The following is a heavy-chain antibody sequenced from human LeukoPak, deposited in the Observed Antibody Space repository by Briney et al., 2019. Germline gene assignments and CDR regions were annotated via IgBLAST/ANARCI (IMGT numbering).Heavy chain of an antibody. J-gene: IGHJ6*03. CDR3: ARGHCSSTSCSSRYYYYMDV. CDR1: GYTFTSYD. CDR2: MNPNSGNT. V-gene: IGHV1-8*01. D-gene: IGHD2-2*01. Sequence: GASVKVSCKASGYTFTSYDINWVRQATGQGLEWMGWMNPNSGNTGYAQKFQGRVTMTRNTSISTAYMELSSLRSEDTAVYYCARGHCSSTSCSSRYYYYMDVWGKGTTVTVSS.